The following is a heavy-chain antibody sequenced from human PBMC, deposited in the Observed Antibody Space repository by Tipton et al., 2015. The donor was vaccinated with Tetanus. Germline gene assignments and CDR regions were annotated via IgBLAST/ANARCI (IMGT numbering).Heavy chain of an antibody. CDR3: ARGSGFTGYNN. V-gene: IGHV3-7*01. CDR1: GFTSSTTW. J-gene: IGHJ4*02. D-gene: IGHD5-24*01. CDR2: INEDGSET. Sequence: SLRLSCAASGFTSSTTWFSWVRQAPGKGLEWVASINEDGSETYYGDSVKGRFTISRDNAKNSVYLQMNILKVEDTAIYFCARGSGFTGYNNWGQGTLVPVSS.